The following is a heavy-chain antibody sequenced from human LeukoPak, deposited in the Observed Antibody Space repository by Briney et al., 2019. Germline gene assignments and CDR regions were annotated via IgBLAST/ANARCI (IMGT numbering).Heavy chain of an antibody. CDR2: IHYSGRT. D-gene: IGHD2-2*01. J-gene: IGHJ4*02. CDR3: ARYSCPTTTCCYFDY. CDR1: GGSTSPYY. Sequence: SETLSLTCTVSGGSTSPYYWSWIRQPPGKGLEWIGYIHYSGRTNYNPSLKSRVTISVDTSKNEFSLRLSSVTAADTAVYYCARYSCPTTTCCYFDYWGQGILVTVSS. V-gene: IGHV4-59*08.